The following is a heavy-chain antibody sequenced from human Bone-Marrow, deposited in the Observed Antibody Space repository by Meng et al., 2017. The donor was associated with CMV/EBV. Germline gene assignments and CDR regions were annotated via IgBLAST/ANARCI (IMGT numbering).Heavy chain of an antibody. Sequence: GESLKISCAASGFTFSSYSMNWVRQAPGKGLECVSSISSSSSYIYYADSVKGRFTISRDNAKNSLYLHMNSLRTDEKAVYYCAKFPLSYCSSTSGYYFDYWGQGTLVTVSS. V-gene: IGHV3-21*01. J-gene: IGHJ4*02. CDR3: AKFPLSYCSSTSGYYFDY. D-gene: IGHD2-2*01. CDR1: GFTFSSYS. CDR2: ISSSSSYI.